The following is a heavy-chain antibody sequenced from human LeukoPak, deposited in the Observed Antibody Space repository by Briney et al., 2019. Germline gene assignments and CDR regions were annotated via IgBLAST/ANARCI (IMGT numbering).Heavy chain of an antibody. CDR1: GFTFSSYE. CDR2: ISSSGSTI. V-gene: IGHV3-48*03. CDR3: ARVPSWKGYMDV. Sequence: GGSLRLSCAASGFTFSSYEMNWVRQAPGKGLEWVSYISSSGSTIYYADSVKGRFISSRDNTKNSLYLQMSSLRAEDTAVYYCARVPSWKGYMDVWGKGTTVTVSS. J-gene: IGHJ6*03. D-gene: IGHD1-1*01.